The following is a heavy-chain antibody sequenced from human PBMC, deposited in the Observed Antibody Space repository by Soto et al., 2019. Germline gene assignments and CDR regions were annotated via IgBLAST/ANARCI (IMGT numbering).Heavy chain of an antibody. CDR1: GFTFSSYG. J-gene: IGHJ4*02. D-gene: IGHD6-19*01. V-gene: IGHV3-30*18. CDR3: AKARLNNFDY. CDR2: ISYDGSNK. Sequence: GGSLRLSCAASGFTFSSYGMHWVRQAPGKGLEWVAVISYDGSNKYYADSVKGRFTISRDNSKNTLYLQMNSLRAEDTAVYYCAKARLNNFDYWGQGTLVTVSS.